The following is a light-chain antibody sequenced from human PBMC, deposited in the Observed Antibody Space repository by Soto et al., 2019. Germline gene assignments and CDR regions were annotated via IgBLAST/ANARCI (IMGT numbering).Light chain of an antibody. CDR1: QSISNF. V-gene: IGKV1-39*01. CDR2: AAS. J-gene: IGKJ2*01. Sequence: DIQMTQSPSSLSASVGDRVTITCRASQSISNFLNWYQHKPGKAPKLLIYAASSLQSAVPSRFSGSGSGTDFTLTIRSLHPEDCATYYCQQTYSTPYTFGQGNKLEIK. CDR3: QQTYSTPYT.